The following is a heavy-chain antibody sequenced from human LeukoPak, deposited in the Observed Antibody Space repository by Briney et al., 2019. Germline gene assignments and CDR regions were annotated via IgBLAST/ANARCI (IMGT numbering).Heavy chain of an antibody. D-gene: IGHD3-22*01. V-gene: IGHV3-30*03. CDR2: ISYDGSNK. CDR1: GFTFSSYG. CDR3: ARADSRTLDAFDI. Sequence: GGSLRLSCVASGFTFSSYGMHWVRQAPGKGLEWVAVISYDGSNKYYADSVKGRFTISRDNSKNTLYLQMNSLRAEDTAVYYCARADSRTLDAFDIWGQGTMVTVSS. J-gene: IGHJ3*02.